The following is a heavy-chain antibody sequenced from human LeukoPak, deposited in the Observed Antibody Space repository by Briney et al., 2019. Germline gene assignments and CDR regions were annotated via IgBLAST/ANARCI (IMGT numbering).Heavy chain of an antibody. CDR1: GFTFSEFTFSNAW. Sequence: GGSLRLSCVASGFTFSEFTFSNAWVSWVRQAPGKGLEWVGRFKSKTDGGATDYAAPVKGRFTISRDVSKTTLFQQMNSLKTEDTAVYYCTADNCGSTSCYAHYWGQGTLVTVSS. D-gene: IGHD2-2*01. J-gene: IGHJ4*02. CDR2: FKSKTDGGAT. V-gene: IGHV3-15*01. CDR3: TADNCGSTSCYAHY.